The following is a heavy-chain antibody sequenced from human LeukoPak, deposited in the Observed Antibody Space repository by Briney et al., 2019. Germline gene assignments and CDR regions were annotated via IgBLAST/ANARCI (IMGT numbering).Heavy chain of an antibody. CDR1: GGSFSGYY. D-gene: IGHD3-10*01. Sequence: SETLSLTCAVYGGSFSGYYWSWIRQPPGKGLEWIGEINHSGSTNYNPSLKSRVTISVDTSKNQFSLKLSSVTAADTAVYYCARGLGVRGVRSDYWGQGTLATVSS. CDR2: INHSGST. V-gene: IGHV4-34*01. CDR3: ARGLGVRGVRSDY. J-gene: IGHJ4*02.